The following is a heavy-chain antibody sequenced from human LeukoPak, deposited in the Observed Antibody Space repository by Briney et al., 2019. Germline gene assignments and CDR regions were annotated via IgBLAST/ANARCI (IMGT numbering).Heavy chain of an antibody. Sequence: PSETLSLTCTASGGSISSDTYYWSWIRQPAGKGLEWIGRIYTSGTTNYNPSLNSRVTISVDSSNNQFSLKLSSVTAADTAVYYCARDSSGLSWGQGTLVTVSS. CDR1: GGSISSDTYY. CDR3: ARDSSGLS. J-gene: IGHJ4*02. CDR2: IYTSGTT. V-gene: IGHV4-61*02. D-gene: IGHD6-19*01.